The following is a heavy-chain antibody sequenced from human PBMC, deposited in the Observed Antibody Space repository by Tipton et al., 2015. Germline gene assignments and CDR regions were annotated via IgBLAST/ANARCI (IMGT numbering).Heavy chain of an antibody. CDR3: ARGPGGGAFDI. CDR2: IQYSGST. J-gene: IGHJ3*02. V-gene: IGHV4-59*12. D-gene: IGHD3-10*01. Sequence: GLVKPSETMSLTCDVSGYSINNDYYWGWIRQPPGKELEWIGYIQYSGSTNYNPSLKSRVTISVDTSKTQFSLQLNSVTPEDTATYYCARGPGGGAFDIWGQGTMVPVSS. CDR1: GYSINNDYY.